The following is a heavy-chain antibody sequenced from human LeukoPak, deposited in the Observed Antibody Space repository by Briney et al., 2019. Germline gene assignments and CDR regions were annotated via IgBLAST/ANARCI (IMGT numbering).Heavy chain of an antibody. D-gene: IGHD6-13*01. J-gene: IGHJ4*02. V-gene: IGHV4-34*01. CDR3: ARVGGNSSSWIFDY. Sequence: SETLSLTCAVYGGSFSGYYWSWIRQPPGKGLEWSGEINHSGSTNYNPSLKSRVTISVDTSKNQFSLKLSSVTAADTAVYYCARVGGNSSSWIFDYWGQGTLVTVSS. CDR2: INHSGST. CDR1: GGSFSGYY.